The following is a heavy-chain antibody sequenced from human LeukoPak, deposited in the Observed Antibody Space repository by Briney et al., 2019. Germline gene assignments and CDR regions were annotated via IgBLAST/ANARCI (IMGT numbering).Heavy chain of an antibody. V-gene: IGHV3-7*04. CDR3: AGERQRVGDY. CDR2: IKQDGSEI. CDR1: GFTFSSYS. J-gene: IGHJ4*02. D-gene: IGHD3-10*01. Sequence: GGSLRLSCAASGFTFSSYSMNWVRQAPGKGLEWVANIKQDGSEIYYVDSVRGRFTISRDDAKNSLYLQMNGLRAEDTAVYHCAGERQRVGDYWGQGTLVTVSS.